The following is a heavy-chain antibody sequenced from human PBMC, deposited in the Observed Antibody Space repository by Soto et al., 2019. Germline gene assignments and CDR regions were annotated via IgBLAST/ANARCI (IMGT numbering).Heavy chain of an antibody. CDR3: ARESDYGALGP. CDR2: IYYSGST. V-gene: IGHV4-59*01. CDR1: GGSISSYY. D-gene: IGHD4-17*01. J-gene: IGHJ5*02. Sequence: QVQLQESGPGLVKPSETLSLTCTVSGGSISSYYWSWIRQPPGKGLEWIGYIYYSGSTNYNPSLKSRVTISVDTSKNQFSLKLSSVTAADTAVYYCARESDYGALGPWGQGTLVTVSS.